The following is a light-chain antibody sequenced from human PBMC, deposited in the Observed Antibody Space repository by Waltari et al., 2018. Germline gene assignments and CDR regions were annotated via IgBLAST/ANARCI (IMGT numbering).Light chain of an antibody. CDR2: FDN. CDR3: QVWDRSSYSWL. V-gene: IGLV3-21*04. Sequence: SYVLTQPHSVSVAPGKTARSTCGGNNIGRQSVHWYQQKPGQAPILFLYFDNDRPSEIPERFSGSKFGDTATLTFISVEAGDEADYYCQVWDRSSYSWLFGGGTKLTVL. CDR1: NIGRQS. J-gene: IGLJ3*02.